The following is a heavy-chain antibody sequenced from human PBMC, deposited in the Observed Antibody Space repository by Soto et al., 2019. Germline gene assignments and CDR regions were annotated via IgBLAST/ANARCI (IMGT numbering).Heavy chain of an antibody. J-gene: IGHJ4*02. V-gene: IGHV4-34*01. CDR1: GGSFSGYY. Sequence: TLSLTCVVYGGSFSGYYYYWSWIRQPPGKGLEWIGEINHSGSTNYNSSLKSRVTISVDTSKNQFSLKLRSVTAADTALYYCARGGHFYGSGSYYFLEYWGQGTLVTVSS. D-gene: IGHD3-10*01. CDR2: INHSGST. CDR3: ARGGHFYGSGSYYFLEY.